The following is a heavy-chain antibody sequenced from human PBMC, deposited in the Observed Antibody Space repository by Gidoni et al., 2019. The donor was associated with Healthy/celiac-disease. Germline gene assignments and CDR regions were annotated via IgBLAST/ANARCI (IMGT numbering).Heavy chain of an antibody. V-gene: IGHV3-7*03. CDR1: GFTFRSYW. J-gene: IGHJ6*02. CDR2: IKQDGSEK. Sequence: EVQLVESGGGLVQPGGSLRLSCAASGFTFRSYWMSWVRQAPGKGLEWVANIKQDGSEKYYVDSVKGRFTISRDNAKNSLYLQMNSLRAEDTAVYYCARDPKSPRYYYGMDVWGQGTTVTVSS. CDR3: ARDPKSPRYYYGMDV.